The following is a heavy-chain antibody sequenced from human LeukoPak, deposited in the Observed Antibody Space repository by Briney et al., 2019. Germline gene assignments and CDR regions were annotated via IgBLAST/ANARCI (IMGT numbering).Heavy chain of an antibody. Sequence: GGSLRLSCAASGFTFSSYAMHWVRQAPGKGLEWVAIISRTSESIFYADSVKGRFTISRDNAKNSLYLQMNSLRAEDTAVYYCARLILRGSSWQHNWFDPWGQGTLVTVSS. CDR1: GFTFSSYA. CDR3: ARLILRGSSWQHNWFDP. V-gene: IGHV3-21*04. CDR2: ISRTSESI. D-gene: IGHD6-13*01. J-gene: IGHJ5*02.